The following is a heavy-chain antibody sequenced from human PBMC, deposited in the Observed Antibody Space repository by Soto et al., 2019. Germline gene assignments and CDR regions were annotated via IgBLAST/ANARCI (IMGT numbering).Heavy chain of an antibody. CDR3: ARGYSSSWSALDY. Sequence: QVQLQESGPGLVKPSETLSLTCTVSGGSISSYYWSWIRQPPGKGLEWIGSIYYSGSTNYNPSLKRRVTISVDTSKNQYSLKLSSVTAADTAVYYCARGYSSSWSALDYWGQGTLVTVSS. D-gene: IGHD6-13*01. CDR2: IYYSGST. J-gene: IGHJ4*02. CDR1: GGSISSYY. V-gene: IGHV4-59*01.